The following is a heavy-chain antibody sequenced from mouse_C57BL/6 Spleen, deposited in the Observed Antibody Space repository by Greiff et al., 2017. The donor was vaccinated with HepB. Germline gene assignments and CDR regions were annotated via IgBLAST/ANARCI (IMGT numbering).Heavy chain of an antibody. V-gene: IGHV1-64*01. Sequence: QVQLQQPGAELVKPGASVKLSCKASGYTFTSYWMHWVKQRPGQGLEWIGMIHPNSGSTNYYEKFKSKATLTVDKSSSTAYMQLSSLTSEDSAVYYCARGDGYYFDDWGQGTTLTVSS. D-gene: IGHD2-3*01. J-gene: IGHJ2*01. CDR3: ARGDGYYFDD. CDR2: IHPNSGST. CDR1: GYTFTSYW.